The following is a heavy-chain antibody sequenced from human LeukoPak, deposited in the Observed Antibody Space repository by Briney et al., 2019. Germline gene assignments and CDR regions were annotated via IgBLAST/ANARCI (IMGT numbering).Heavy chain of an antibody. CDR1: GGSISSSSYY. V-gene: IGHV4-39*07. Sequence: PSETLSLTCTVSGGSISSSSYYWGWIRQPPGKGLEWIGNIYYSGTTYYNPSLKSRVTISVDTSKNQFSLKMSSVTAADTAVYYCARVVDYYGSGSYFDYWGQGTLGTVSS. D-gene: IGHD3-10*01. CDR3: ARVVDYYGSGSYFDY. CDR2: IYYSGTT. J-gene: IGHJ4*02.